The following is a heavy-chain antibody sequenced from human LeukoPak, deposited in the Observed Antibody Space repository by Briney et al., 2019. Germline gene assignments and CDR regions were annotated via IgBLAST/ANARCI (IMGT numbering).Heavy chain of an antibody. CDR1: GFTFSSYG. CDR2: ISGSGGST. V-gene: IGHV3-23*01. CDR3: TGNYYGSGSYADFDY. D-gene: IGHD3-10*01. J-gene: IGHJ4*02. Sequence: GGSLRLSCAASGFTFSSYGMSWVRQAPGKGLEWVSAISGSGGSTYYADSVKGRFTISRDDSKNTAYLQMDSLKTEDTAVYYCTGNYYGSGSYADFDYWGQGTLVTVSS.